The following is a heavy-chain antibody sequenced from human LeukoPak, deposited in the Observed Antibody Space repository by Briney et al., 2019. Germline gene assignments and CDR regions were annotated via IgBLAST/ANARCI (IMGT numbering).Heavy chain of an antibody. CDR3: AKTRMANLDY. D-gene: IGHD5-24*01. CDR2: IRYDGSNK. Sequence: GGSLRLSCAASAFTFSRYGMHWVRQAPGKGLEWVAFIRYDGSNKYYADSVKGRFTISRDNSKNTLYLQMNSLRAEDTAVYYCAKTRMANLDYWGQGTLVTVSS. J-gene: IGHJ4*02. CDR1: AFTFSRYG. V-gene: IGHV3-30*02.